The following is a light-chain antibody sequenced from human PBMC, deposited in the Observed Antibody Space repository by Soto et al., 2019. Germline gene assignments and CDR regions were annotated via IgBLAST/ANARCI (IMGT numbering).Light chain of an antibody. CDR1: QRVSSY. V-gene: IGKV3-11*01. CDR2: DAS. Sequence: EIVLTQSPATLSLSPGERATLSCRASQRVSSYLAWYQHKPGQAPRLLIYDASNRATGIPARFSGSGSGTDCTLTISSLEPEDFAVYYCQQRSNWPPKGTFGQGTKVEIK. J-gene: IGKJ1*01. CDR3: QQRSNWPPKGT.